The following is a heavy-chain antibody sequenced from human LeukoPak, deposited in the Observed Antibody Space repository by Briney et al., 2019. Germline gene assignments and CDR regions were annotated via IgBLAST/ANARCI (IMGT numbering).Heavy chain of an antibody. CDR1: GFTFSNYV. J-gene: IGHJ4*02. D-gene: IGHD3-22*01. Sequence: TGGSLRLSCAASGFTFSNYVMSWVRQAPGKGLEWVSVIYSGGSTYYADSVKGRFTISRDNSKNTLYLQMNSLRAEDTAVYYCARVRYSSGYYDYWGQGTLVTVSS. CDR2: IYSGGST. V-gene: IGHV3-66*01. CDR3: ARVRYSSGYYDY.